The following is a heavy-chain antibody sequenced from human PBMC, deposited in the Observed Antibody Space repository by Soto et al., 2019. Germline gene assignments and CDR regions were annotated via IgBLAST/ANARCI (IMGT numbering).Heavy chain of an antibody. CDR3: ARSPPGSLDS. CDR2: IKPDGSEK. Sequence: RGSLRLSCAASGFTFSNYWMSWVRQAPGKGLEWVAIIKPDGSEKYYVDSVKGRFSISRDNAKNSLYLQMNSLRAADTAVYYCARSPPGSLDSWGQGTLVTVSS. CDR1: GFTFSNYW. V-gene: IGHV3-7*01. D-gene: IGHD7-27*01. J-gene: IGHJ4*02.